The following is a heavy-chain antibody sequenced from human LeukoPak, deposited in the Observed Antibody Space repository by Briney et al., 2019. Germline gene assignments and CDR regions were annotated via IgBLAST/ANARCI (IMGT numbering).Heavy chain of an antibody. CDR3: AKATIPGYSSGWRKNWFDP. Sequence: PGGSLRLSCAASGITFSDYSMNWVRQGPGKGLEWVSFISSGGTIIYYTDSVKGRFTISRDNAKNSLYLQMNSLRAEDTALYYCAKATIPGYSSGWRKNWFDPWGQGTLVTVSS. CDR2: ISSGGTII. V-gene: IGHV3-48*04. D-gene: IGHD6-19*01. CDR1: GITFSDYS. J-gene: IGHJ5*02.